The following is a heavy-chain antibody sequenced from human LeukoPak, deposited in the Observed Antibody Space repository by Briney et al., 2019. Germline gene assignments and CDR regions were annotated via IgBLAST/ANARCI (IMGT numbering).Heavy chain of an antibody. CDR3: AKHQPAQRVVDY. V-gene: IGHV3-7*03. J-gene: IGHJ4*02. CDR2: TNEAGNVN. CDR1: GFIFKNYW. D-gene: IGHD2-15*01. Sequence: GGSLRLSCAASGFIFKNYWMTWVRQAPGRGLEWVANTNEAGNVNNYMGSVKGRFTISRDNAKNSLYLQTNSLTAEDTAIYYCAKHQPAQRVVDYWGQGTLVTVSS.